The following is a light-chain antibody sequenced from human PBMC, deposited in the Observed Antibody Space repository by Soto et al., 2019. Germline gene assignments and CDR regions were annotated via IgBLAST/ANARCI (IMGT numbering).Light chain of an antibody. CDR3: HASCTSWR. CDR2: AAS. J-gene: IGKJ1*01. CDR1: QSVSSNK. V-gene: IGKV3-20*01. Sequence: GLMNYNGTVSLSTGDRASLPCMASQSVSSNKLAWYQQKPGQAPRLLIYAASSRATGIPDRFSGSGSGTDFTLTINRLEPDDFAVYYCHASCTSWRFGQGTK.